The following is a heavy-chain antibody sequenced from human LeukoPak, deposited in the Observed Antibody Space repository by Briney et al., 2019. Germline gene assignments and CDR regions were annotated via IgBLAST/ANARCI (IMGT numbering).Heavy chain of an antibody. D-gene: IGHD1-26*01. CDR1: GFTFSSNS. CDR2: ISSSSSTI. Sequence: PEGSLRLSCAASGFTFSSNSMNWVRQAPGKALEWLSYISSSSSTIHDADSEKGRFTISRNNAKNSLYLQMSSLRDEDTAVYYCARDGVGAAVDYWGQGTLVAVSS. V-gene: IGHV3-48*02. CDR3: ARDGVGAAVDY. J-gene: IGHJ4*02.